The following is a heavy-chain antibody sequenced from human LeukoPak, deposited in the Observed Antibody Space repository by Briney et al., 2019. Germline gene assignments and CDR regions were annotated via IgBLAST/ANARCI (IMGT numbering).Heavy chain of an antibody. CDR2: IYTSGST. V-gene: IGHV4-4*07. Sequence: PSETLSLTCTVSGGSISSYYWSWIRQPAGKGLEWIGRIYTSGSTNYNPSLKSRVTISVDTSKNQFSLKLSSVTAADTAVYYCASGAPFETYFEYWGQGTLVTVSS. D-gene: IGHD3-10*01. CDR3: ASGAPFETYFEY. J-gene: IGHJ4*02. CDR1: GGSISSYY.